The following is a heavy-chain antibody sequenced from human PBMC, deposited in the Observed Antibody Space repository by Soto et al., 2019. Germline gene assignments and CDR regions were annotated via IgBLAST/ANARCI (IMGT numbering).Heavy chain of an antibody. D-gene: IGHD5-18*01. V-gene: IGHV3-21*01. CDR3: ARDQPGYSYGYGLGY. Sequence: PGGTLRLSCASYGFTFSSYSMNWVSHAPGKGLEWVSSISSSSSYIYYADSVKGRFTISRDNAKNSLYLQMNSLRAEDTAVYYCARDQPGYSYGYGLGYWGQGTLVTVS. CDR2: ISSSSSYI. J-gene: IGHJ4*02. CDR1: GFTFSSYS.